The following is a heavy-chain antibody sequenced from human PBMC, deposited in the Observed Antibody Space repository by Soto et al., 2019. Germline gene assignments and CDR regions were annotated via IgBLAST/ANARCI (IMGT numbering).Heavy chain of an antibody. CDR1: GYSFTSYW. J-gene: IGHJ6*02. D-gene: IGHD6-13*01. Sequence: PGESLKISCKGSGYSFTSYWISWVRQMPGKDLEWMGRIDPSDSYTNYSPSFQGHVTISADKSISTAYLQWSSLKASDTAMYYCARLSPIAAADYYYYGMDVWGQGTTVTVSS. CDR3: ARLSPIAAADYYYYGMDV. CDR2: IDPSDSYT. V-gene: IGHV5-10-1*01.